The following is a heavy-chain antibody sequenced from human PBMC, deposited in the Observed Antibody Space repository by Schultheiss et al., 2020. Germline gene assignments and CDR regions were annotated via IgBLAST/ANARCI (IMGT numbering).Heavy chain of an antibody. CDR1: GYTFTSYA. V-gene: IGHV1-8*02. CDR3: ARVIKEGGYYQYYFDY. D-gene: IGHD3-22*01. J-gene: IGHJ4*02. Sequence: GESLKISCKASGYTFTSYAMHWVRQATGQGLEWMGWMNPNSGNTGYAQKFQGRVTMTRNTSISTAYMELSSLRSEDTALYHCARVIKEGGYYQYYFDYWGQGTLVTVSS. CDR2: MNPNSGNT.